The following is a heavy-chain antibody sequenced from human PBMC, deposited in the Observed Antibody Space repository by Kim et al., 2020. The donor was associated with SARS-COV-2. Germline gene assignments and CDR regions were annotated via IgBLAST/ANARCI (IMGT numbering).Heavy chain of an antibody. Sequence: SETLSLTCAVYGGSFSGYYWSWIRQPPGKELEWIGEINHSGSTNYNPSLKSRVTISVDTSKNQFSLKLSSVTAADTAVYYCARGPGYSSSWYGARNWFDPWGQGTLVTVSS. J-gene: IGHJ5*02. CDR3: ARGPGYSSSWYGARNWFDP. CDR1: GGSFSGYY. V-gene: IGHV4-34*01. CDR2: INHSGST. D-gene: IGHD6-13*01.